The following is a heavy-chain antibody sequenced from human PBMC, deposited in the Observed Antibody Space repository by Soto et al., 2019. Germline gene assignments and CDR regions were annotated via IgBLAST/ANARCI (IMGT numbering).Heavy chain of an antibody. CDR1: GFTFSSYA. V-gene: IGHV3-30-3*01. CDR3: ARDSGVD. Sequence: GGSLRLSCATSGFTFSSYAMHWVRQAPGKGLEWVAVISYDGSNKYYADSVKGRFTISRDNSKNTLYLQMNSLRAEDTAVYYCARDSGVDWGQGTLVTVSS. CDR2: ISYDGSNK. D-gene: IGHD1-26*01. J-gene: IGHJ4*02.